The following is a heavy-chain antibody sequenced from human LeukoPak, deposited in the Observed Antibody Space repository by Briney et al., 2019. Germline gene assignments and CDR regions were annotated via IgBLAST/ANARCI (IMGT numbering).Heavy chain of an antibody. J-gene: IGHJ4*02. CDR2: ISGSGGST. V-gene: IGHV3-23*01. CDR1: EFTFSSYT. CDR3: AKGKDDSSGWYFFY. D-gene: IGHD6-19*01. Sequence: PGGSLRLSCAASEFTFSSYTMNWVRQAPGKGLEWVSAISGSGGSTYYADSVKGRFTISRDNSKNTLYLQMNSLRAEDTAVYYCAKGKDDSSGWYFFYWGQGTLVTVSS.